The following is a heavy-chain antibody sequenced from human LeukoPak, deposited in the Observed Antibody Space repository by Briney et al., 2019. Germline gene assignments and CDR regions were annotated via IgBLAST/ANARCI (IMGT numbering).Heavy chain of an antibody. Sequence: GGTLRLSCAASGFTFSSYGMHWVRQAPGKGLEWVAFIRYDGSNKYYADSVKGRFTISRDNSKNTLYLQMNSLRAEDTAVYYCAKDDIVVVPAALGTYYYYGMDVWGQGTTVTVSS. CDR1: GFTFSSYG. J-gene: IGHJ6*02. D-gene: IGHD2-2*01. CDR3: AKDDIVVVPAALGTYYYYGMDV. CDR2: IRYDGSNK. V-gene: IGHV3-30*02.